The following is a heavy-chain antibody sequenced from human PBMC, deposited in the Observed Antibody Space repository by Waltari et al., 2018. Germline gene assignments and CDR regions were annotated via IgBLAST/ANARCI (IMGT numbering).Heavy chain of an antibody. CDR3: AKGDSSGYYYAVDY. Sequence: EVQLVESGGGLVQPGRSLRLSCAASGFTFDDYAMHWVRQAPGKSLEWVSGISWNSGSIGYADSVKGRFTISRDNAKNSLYLQMNSLRAEDTALYYCAKGDSSGYYYAVDYWGQGTLVTVSS. CDR2: ISWNSGSI. D-gene: IGHD3-22*01. V-gene: IGHV3-9*01. J-gene: IGHJ4*02. CDR1: GFTFDDYA.